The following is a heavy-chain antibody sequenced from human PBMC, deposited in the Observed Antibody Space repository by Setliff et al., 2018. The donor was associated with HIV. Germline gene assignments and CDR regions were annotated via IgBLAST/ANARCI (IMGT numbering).Heavy chain of an antibody. CDR2: MYHTGST. D-gene: IGHD5-12*01. J-gene: IGHJ4*02. V-gene: IGHV4-39*01. CDR3: ARQPLYNDYDWRSYYFDY. Sequence: SETLSLTCTVSGGSMSSSGPGYYWGWVRQTPGGGLEWIGSMYHTGSTYYSPSLNSRFTISVDTSKNQFSLKLRSVTAADTAVYYCARQPLYNDYDWRSYYFDYWGQGSLVTVSS. CDR1: GGSMSSSGPGYY.